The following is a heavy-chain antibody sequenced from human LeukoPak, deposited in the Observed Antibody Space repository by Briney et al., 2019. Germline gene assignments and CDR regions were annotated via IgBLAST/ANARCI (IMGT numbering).Heavy chain of an antibody. CDR2: ISGSGGST. CDR1: GFTFSSYA. D-gene: IGHD6-19*01. J-gene: IGHJ4*02. V-gene: IGHV3-23*01. CDR3: AKIKRWLATRFFDY. Sequence: AGGSPRLSCAASGFTFSSYAMHWVRQAPGKGLEWVSAISGSGGSTYYADSVKGRFTISRDNSKNTLYLQMNSLRAEDTAVYYCAKIKRWLATRFFDYWGQGTLVTVSS.